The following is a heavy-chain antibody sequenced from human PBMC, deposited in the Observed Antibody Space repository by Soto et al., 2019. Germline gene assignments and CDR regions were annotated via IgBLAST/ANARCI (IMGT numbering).Heavy chain of an antibody. Sequence: GESLKISCKGSGYSFTSYWIGWVRQMPGKGLEWMGIIYPGDSDTRYSPSFQGQVTISADKSISTAYLQWSSVTAADTAVYYCARALLGQYDFWSGYYTGSFGYWGQGTLVTVSS. CDR1: GYSFTSYW. D-gene: IGHD3-3*01. V-gene: IGHV5-51*01. J-gene: IGHJ4*02. CDR3: ARALLGQYDFWSGYYTGSFGY. CDR2: IYPGDSDT.